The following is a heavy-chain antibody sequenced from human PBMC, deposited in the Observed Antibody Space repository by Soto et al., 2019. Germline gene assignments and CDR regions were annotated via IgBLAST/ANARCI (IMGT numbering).Heavy chain of an antibody. CDR1: GYAFTTYD. CDR3: ARGVEAGMDV. J-gene: IGHJ6*02. V-gene: IGHV1-8*01. D-gene: IGHD6-19*01. CDR2: MSPSGGHT. Sequence: QVQLAQSGAEVKEPGASVRVSCKASGYAFTTYDINWVRQATGQGLEWMGWMSPSGGHTDYAQKFQGRVSMTREISITTAYMELSSLTSEDTAVYFCARGVEAGMDVWGQGTTVTVSS.